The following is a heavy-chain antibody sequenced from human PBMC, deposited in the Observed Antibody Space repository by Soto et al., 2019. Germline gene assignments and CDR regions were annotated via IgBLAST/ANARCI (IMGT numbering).Heavy chain of an antibody. CDR2: IIPLLGTT. J-gene: IGHJ6*04. D-gene: IGHD3-22*01. CDR1: GDTFSRSS. Sequence: SVKVSCKASGDTFSRSSIIWVRQAPGQGLEYMATIIPLLGTTYYADAFQGRVTITADRSTKMVYMEVISPSSDDTAVYFCARSGLRHPHTPYIYYGGDVWGKGTTGTVSS. V-gene: IGHV1-69*08. CDR3: ARSGLRHPHTPYIYYGGDV.